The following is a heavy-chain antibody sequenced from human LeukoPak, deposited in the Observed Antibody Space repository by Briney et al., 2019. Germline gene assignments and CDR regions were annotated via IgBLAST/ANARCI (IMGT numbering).Heavy chain of an antibody. CDR3: ARSPRPSFYGGNSRHFYYMDV. CDR1: GGSISSSSYY. V-gene: IGHV4-39*01. Sequence: PSETLSLTCTVSGGSISSSSYYWGWTRQPPGKGLEWIGSIYYSGSTYYKPSLKSRVTISVETSKKQFSLKLSSVTAADTAVYYCARSPRPSFYGGNSRHFYYMDVWGKGTTVTISS. D-gene: IGHD4-23*01. J-gene: IGHJ6*03. CDR2: IYYSGST.